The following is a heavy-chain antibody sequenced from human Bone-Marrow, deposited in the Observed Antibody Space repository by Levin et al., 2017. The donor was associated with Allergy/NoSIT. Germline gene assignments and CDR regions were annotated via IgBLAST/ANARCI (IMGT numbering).Heavy chain of an antibody. V-gene: IGHV3-30-3*01. CDR2: ISYDGSNK. D-gene: IGHD2-2*01. J-gene: IGHJ5*02. CDR1: GFTFSSYA. CDR3: ARYMAHIVLVPAAMSGWFDP. Sequence: GGSLRLSCAASGFTFSSYAMHWVRQAPGKGLEWVAVISYDGSNKYYADSVKGRFTISRDNSKNTLYLQMNSLRAEDTAVYYCARYMAHIVLVPAAMSGWFDPWGQGTLVTVSS.